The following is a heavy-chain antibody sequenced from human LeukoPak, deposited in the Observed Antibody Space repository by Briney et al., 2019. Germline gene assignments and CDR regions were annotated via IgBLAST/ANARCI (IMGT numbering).Heavy chain of an antibody. CDR1: GFTFSNYG. Sequence: GGSLGLSCAASGFTFSNYGMHWVRQAPGKGLEWVAFIRYDGSNKYYADSVKGRFTISRDNSKNTLYLQMNSLRAEDTAVYYCAKDRRDSSGYYYFDYWGQGTLVTVSS. CDR2: IRYDGSNK. J-gene: IGHJ4*02. V-gene: IGHV3-30*02. D-gene: IGHD3-22*01. CDR3: AKDRRDSSGYYYFDY.